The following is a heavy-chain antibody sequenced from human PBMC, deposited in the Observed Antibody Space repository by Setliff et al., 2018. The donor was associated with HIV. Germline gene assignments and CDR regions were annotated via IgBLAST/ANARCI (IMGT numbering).Heavy chain of an antibody. D-gene: IGHD4-17*01. V-gene: IGHV4-34*01. CDR3: ARFEVTPVTTRDS. Sequence: SETLSLTCAFYGESSNDYYWNWIRQPPGKGLEWIGEIHHTGHINNHPSFKSRVTISLDKSTNQFSLKMKSVTAADSAVYYCARFEVTPVTTRDSWGQGTLVTVSA. J-gene: IGHJ4*02. CDR2: IHHTGHI. CDR1: GESSNDYY.